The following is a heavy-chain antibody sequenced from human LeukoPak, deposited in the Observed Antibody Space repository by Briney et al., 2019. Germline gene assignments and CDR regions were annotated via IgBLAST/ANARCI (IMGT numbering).Heavy chain of an antibody. Sequence: ASVKVSCKASGYTFTSYGISWVRQAPGQGLEWMGWISAYNGNTNYAQKLQGRVTMTTDTSTSTVYMELSSLRSEDTAVYYCARGSSGRNFDYWGQGTLVTVSS. V-gene: IGHV1-18*01. CDR3: ARGSSGRNFDY. CDR1: GYTFTSYG. J-gene: IGHJ4*02. CDR2: ISAYNGNT. D-gene: IGHD6-19*01.